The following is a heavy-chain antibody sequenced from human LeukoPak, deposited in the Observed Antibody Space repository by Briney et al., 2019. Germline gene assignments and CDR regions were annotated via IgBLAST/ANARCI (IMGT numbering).Heavy chain of an antibody. CDR2: INHSGST. Sequence: PSETLSLTCAVYGGSFSGYYWSWIRQPPGKGLEWIGEINHSGSTNYNPSLKSRVTISVDTSKNQFSLKLSSVTAADTAVYYCARHSIVAPHLDYWGQGTLVTVSS. CDR1: GGSFSGYY. V-gene: IGHV4-34*01. D-gene: IGHD5-12*01. J-gene: IGHJ4*02. CDR3: ARHSIVAPHLDY.